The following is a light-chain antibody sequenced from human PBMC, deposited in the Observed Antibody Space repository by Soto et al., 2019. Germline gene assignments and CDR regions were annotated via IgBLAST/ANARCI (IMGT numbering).Light chain of an antibody. J-gene: IGKJ2*01. CDR2: AIS. CDR3: LQHSGYHRS. V-gene: IGKV1-17*01. CDR1: QDIGDY. Sequence: DIQMTQSPSSLSASVGDRVTITCRASQDIGDYFGWYQQKPGKAPKRLIYAISNLQSEVPSRFSGSGSGTEFSLTISSLQPEDFATYYSLQHSGYHRSFGQGTKLEIK.